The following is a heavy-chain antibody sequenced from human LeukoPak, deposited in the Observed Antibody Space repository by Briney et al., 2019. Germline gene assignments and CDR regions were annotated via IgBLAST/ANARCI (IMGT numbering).Heavy chain of an antibody. Sequence: GGSLRLSCAASGFTFSTYGMHWVRQAPGKGLEWVSFIWYDGSDKYYADSVKGRFTISRDNSKNTLYLQMNSLRAEDTAVYYCARDAGGAFYWYFDLWGRGTQVTVSS. CDR2: IWYDGSDK. J-gene: IGHJ2*01. V-gene: IGHV3-33*01. D-gene: IGHD1-26*01. CDR3: ARDAGGAFYWYFDL. CDR1: GFTFSTYG.